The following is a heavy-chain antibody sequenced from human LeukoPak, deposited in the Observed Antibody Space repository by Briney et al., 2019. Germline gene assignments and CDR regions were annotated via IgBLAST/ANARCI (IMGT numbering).Heavy chain of an antibody. CDR2: INSHGSST. CDR1: GFTFSYYW. J-gene: IGHJ4*02. Sequence: PGGSLRLSCAASGFTFSYYWMHWVRQAPGKGLVWVSRINSHGSSTYYADSVKGRFTISRDNAKNTLYLQMNNLRAEDTAVYYCASIHFSGDAWYFDCWGQGTLVTVSS. D-gene: IGHD7-27*01. CDR3: ASIHFSGDAWYFDC. V-gene: IGHV3-74*01.